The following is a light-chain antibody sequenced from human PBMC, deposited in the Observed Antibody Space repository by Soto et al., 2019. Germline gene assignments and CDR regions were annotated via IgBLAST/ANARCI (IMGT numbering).Light chain of an antibody. CDR2: DAS. V-gene: IGKV3-11*01. CDR1: QSVSSY. J-gene: IGKJ5*01. Sequence: ELVLTQSPATQSLSPGERATLSCRSSQSVSSYLAWYQQKPGQAPRLLIYDASNRATGIPARFSGSGSGTDFTLTISSLEPEEFAVYYCQQRSNWPITVGQGTRLAI. CDR3: QQRSNWPIT.